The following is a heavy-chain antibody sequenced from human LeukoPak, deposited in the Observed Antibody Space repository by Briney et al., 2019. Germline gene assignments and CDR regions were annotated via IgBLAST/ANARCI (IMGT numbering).Heavy chain of an antibody. Sequence: SETLSLTCAVYGGSFSGYYWSWIRQPPGKGLEWIGEINHSGSTNYNPSLKSRVTISVDTSKNQFSLKLSSVTAEDTAVYYCAKGVWFAELYNNWFDPWGLGTQVTVSS. D-gene: IGHD3-10*01. CDR1: GGSFSGYY. V-gene: IGHV4-34*01. CDR2: INHSGST. CDR3: AKGVWFAELYNNWFDP. J-gene: IGHJ5*02.